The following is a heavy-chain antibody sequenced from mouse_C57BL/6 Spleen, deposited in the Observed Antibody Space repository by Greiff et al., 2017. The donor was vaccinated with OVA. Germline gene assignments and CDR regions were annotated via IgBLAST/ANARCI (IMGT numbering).Heavy chain of an antibody. D-gene: IGHD2-4*01. J-gene: IGHJ3*01. Sequence: VQLQQSGPELVKPGASVKISCNASGYSFTSYYIHWVKQRPGQGLEWIGWIYPGSGNTKYNETFKGKATLTADTSSSTAYMQLSSLTSEDSAVYYCARDINYDYGWFAYWGQGALVTVSA. CDR3: ARDINYDYGWFAY. V-gene: IGHV1-66*01. CDR2: IYPGSGNT. CDR1: GYSFTSYY.